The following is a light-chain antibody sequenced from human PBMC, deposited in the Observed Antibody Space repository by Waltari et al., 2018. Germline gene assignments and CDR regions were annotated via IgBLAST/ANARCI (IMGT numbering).Light chain of an antibody. Sequence: DLQMTQSPSSLSASVGDRLTITCRASQSISSYLNWYQQKPGKAPKLLIYAASSLQSGVPSRFSGSGAGTDFTLTISSLQPEEFSAYYCQQSYSTLPWTFGQGTKVEIK. CDR2: AAS. J-gene: IGKJ1*01. CDR1: QSISSY. V-gene: IGKV1-39*01. CDR3: QQSYSTLPWT.